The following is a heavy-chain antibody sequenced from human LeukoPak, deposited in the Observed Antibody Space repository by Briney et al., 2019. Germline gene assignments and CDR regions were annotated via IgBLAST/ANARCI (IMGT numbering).Heavy chain of an antibody. D-gene: IGHD6-19*01. CDR3: ARSPQYSSGWYPGGMDV. CDR2: INPDDSEI. V-gene: IGHV5-51*01. J-gene: IGHJ6*02. CDR1: GYSFTNYW. Sequence: GEPLKISCKGSGYSFTNYWIGWVRQTPGKGLEWMGIINPDDSEIKYSPSLQGQVTISADKSISTAYLQWSSLKASDTAMYYCARSPQYSSGWYPGGMDVWGQGTTVTVSS.